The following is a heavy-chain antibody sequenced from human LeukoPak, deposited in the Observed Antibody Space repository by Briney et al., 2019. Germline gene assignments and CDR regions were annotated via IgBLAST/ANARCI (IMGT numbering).Heavy chain of an antibody. CDR3: ARDGKADFDY. D-gene: IGHD1-26*01. CDR2: ISSSSSYI. J-gene: IGHJ4*02. CDR1: GFTFSSYS. Sequence: MSGGSLRLSCAASGFTFSSYSMNWVRQAPGKGLEWVSSISSSSSYIYYADSVKGLFTISRDNAKNSLYLQMNSLGAEDTAVYYCARDGKADFDYWGQGTLVTVSS. V-gene: IGHV3-21*01.